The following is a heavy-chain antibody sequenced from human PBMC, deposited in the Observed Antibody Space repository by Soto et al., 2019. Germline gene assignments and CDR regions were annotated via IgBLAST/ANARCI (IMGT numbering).Heavy chain of an antibody. CDR3: ARDGGYTVVRGYFDY. CDR2: ISYDGSNK. CDR1: GFTFSSYA. D-gene: IGHD3-10*01. Sequence: GGSLRLSCAASGFTFSSYAMHWVRQSPGKGLEWVAVISYDGSNKYYADSVKGRFTISRDNSKNTLYLQMNSLRAEDTAVYYCARDGGYTVVRGYFDYWGQGTLVTVSS. V-gene: IGHV3-30-3*01. J-gene: IGHJ4*02.